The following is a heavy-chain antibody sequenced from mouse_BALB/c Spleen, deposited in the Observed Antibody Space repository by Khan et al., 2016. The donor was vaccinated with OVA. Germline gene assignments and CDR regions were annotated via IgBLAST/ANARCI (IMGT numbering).Heavy chain of an antibody. CDR3: ARDSSGYNYAMDY. D-gene: IGHD2-12*01. CDR1: GYSITSDYA. CDR2: ISYSGST. J-gene: IGHJ4*01. V-gene: IGHV3-2*02. Sequence: EVELVESGPGLVKPSQSLSLTCTVTGYSITSDYAWNWIRQFPGNKLEWMGYISYSGSTNYNPALKSQISITRDTSKNQCFLQLNSVTTEDTATYYCARDSSGYNYAMDYWGQGTSVTVSS.